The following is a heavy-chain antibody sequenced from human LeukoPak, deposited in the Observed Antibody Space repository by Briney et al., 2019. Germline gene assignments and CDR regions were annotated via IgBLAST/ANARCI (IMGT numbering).Heavy chain of an antibody. D-gene: IGHD6-13*01. J-gene: IGHJ4*02. CDR2: IRYDGSNK. CDR1: GFTFSSYG. V-gene: IGHV3-30*02. Sequence: GESLRLSCAASGFTFSSYGMHWVRQAPGKGLEWVAFIRYDGSNKYYADSVKGRFTISRDNSKNTLYLQMNSLRADDTGVYYCAGADSGSWDFGRGAQGTLVTVSS. CDR3: AGADSGSWDFGR.